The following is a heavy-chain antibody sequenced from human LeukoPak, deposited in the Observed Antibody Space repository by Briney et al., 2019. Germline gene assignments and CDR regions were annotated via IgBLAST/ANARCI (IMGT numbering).Heavy chain of an antibody. Sequence: GGSLRLSCAASGFTFSSYAMSWVRQAPGKGLEWVSAISGSGGSTYYADSVKGRFTISRDNSKNTLYLQMNSLRAEDTAVYYCARDEVRGYYDSSGYFIVKKKNAFDIWGQGTMVTVSS. J-gene: IGHJ3*02. CDR2: ISGSGGST. CDR1: GFTFSSYA. V-gene: IGHV3-23*01. CDR3: ARDEVRGYYDSSGYFIVKKKNAFDI. D-gene: IGHD3-22*01.